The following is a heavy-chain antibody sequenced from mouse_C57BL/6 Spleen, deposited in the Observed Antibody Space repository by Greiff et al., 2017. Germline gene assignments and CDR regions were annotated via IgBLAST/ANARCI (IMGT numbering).Heavy chain of an antibody. J-gene: IGHJ4*01. V-gene: IGHV1-55*01. Sequence: VQLQQPGAELVKPGASVKTSCKASGYTFTSYWITWVKQRPGQGLEWIGDIYPGSGSTNYNEKFKSKATLTVDTSSSTAYMQLSSLTSEDSAVYYCAREPLRNYAMDYWGQGTSVTVSS. CDR2: IYPGSGST. CDR3: AREPLRNYAMDY. CDR1: GYTFTSYW. D-gene: IGHD1-1*01.